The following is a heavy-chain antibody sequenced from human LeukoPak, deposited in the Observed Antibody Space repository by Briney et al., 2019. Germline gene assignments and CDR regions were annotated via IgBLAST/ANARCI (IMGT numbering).Heavy chain of an antibody. CDR2: IRSKAYGGTT. CDR1: GFTFGDYA. Sequence: GSLRLSCTASGFTFGDYAMSWVRQAPGKGLEWVGFIRSKAYGGTTEYAASVKGGFTISRDDSKSIAYLQMNSLKTEDTAVYYCTQTKIRFLEWFIFDYWGQGTLVTVPS. J-gene: IGHJ4*02. CDR3: TQTKIRFLEWFIFDY. V-gene: IGHV3-49*04. D-gene: IGHD3-3*01.